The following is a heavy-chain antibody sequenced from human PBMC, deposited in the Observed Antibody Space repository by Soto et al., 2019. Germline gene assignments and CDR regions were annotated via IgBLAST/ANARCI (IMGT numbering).Heavy chain of an antibody. CDR3: AHPRGYGVFDAYDI. Sequence: GGSLRLSCAASGFTFSTYAMSWVRQASGKGLEWASAISAGGGSTYYADSVKGRFTISRDNFINTLYLQMNSLRTEDTAVYYCAHPRGYGVFDAYDIWGQGAMVTVSS. D-gene: IGHD4-17*01. CDR1: GFTFSTYA. J-gene: IGHJ3*02. V-gene: IGHV3-23*01. CDR2: ISAGGGST.